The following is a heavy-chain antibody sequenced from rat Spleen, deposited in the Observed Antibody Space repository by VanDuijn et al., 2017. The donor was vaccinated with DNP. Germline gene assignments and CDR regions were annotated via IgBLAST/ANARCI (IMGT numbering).Heavy chain of an antibody. CDR1: GFPFSDYN. D-gene: IGHD1-10*01. CDR3: VTHPNKWGAFDY. V-gene: IGHV5S10*01. J-gene: IGHJ2*01. CDR2: IIYDGSRT. Sequence: EVQLVESGGGLVQPGRSLKLSCAASGFPFSDYNMAWVRQAPKKGLEWVATIIYDGSRTYYRDSVKGRFTISRDNAKSTLYLQMDSLRSEDTATYYCVTHPNKWGAFDYWGQGVMVTVSS.